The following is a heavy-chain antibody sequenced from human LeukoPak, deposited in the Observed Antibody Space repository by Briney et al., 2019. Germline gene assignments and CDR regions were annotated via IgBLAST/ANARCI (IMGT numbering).Heavy chain of an antibody. D-gene: IGHD3-22*01. J-gene: IGHJ4*02. V-gene: IGHV4-34*01. CDR3: ARGDYYDSSGYYLRLFDY. CDR1: GGSFSGYY. CDR2: INHSGST. Sequence: SETLCLTCAVYGGSFSGYYWSWIRQPPGKGLEWIGEINHSGSTNYNPSLKSRVTISVDTSKNQFSLKLSSVTAADTAVYYCARGDYYDSSGYYLRLFDYWGQGTLVTVSS.